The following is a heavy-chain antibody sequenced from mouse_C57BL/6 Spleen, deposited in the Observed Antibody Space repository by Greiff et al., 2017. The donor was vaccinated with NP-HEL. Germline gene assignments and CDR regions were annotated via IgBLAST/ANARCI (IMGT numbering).Heavy chain of an antibody. D-gene: IGHD1-1*01. CDR1: GFNIKDYY. Sequence: VQLQQSGAELVKPGASVKLSCTASGFNIKDYYMHWVKQRTEQGLEWIGRIDPADGETKYAPKFQGKATITADTSSNTAYLQLSSLTSRDTAVYYCACTTVVATDYFDDWGQGTTLTVSS. J-gene: IGHJ2*01. CDR3: ACTTVVATDYFDD. CDR2: IDPADGET. V-gene: IGHV14-2*01.